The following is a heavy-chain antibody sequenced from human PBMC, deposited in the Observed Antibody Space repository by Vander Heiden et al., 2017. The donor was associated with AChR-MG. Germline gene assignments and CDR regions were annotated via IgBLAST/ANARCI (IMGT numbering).Heavy chain of an antibody. V-gene: IGHV3-9*01. J-gene: IGHJ4*02. D-gene: IGHD4-17*01. CDR3: AKDLSKNGDYGPDY. CDR2: ISWNSGSI. Sequence: EVQLVESGGGLVQPGRSLRLSCAASGFTFDDYAMHWVRQAPGKGLEWVSGISWNSGSIGYADSVKGRFTISRDNAKNSLYLQMNSLRAEDTALYYCAKDLSKNGDYGPDYWGQGTLVTVSS. CDR1: GFTFDDYA.